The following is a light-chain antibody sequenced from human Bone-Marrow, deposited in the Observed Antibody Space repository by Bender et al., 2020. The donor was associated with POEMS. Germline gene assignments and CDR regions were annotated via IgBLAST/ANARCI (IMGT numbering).Light chain of an antibody. CDR3: SSYANGYKYV. J-gene: IGLJ1*01. V-gene: IGLV2-14*01. Sequence: QSALTQPASVSGSPGQSVTISCTGTSSDVGRYNYVSWYQQHPGKAPKLLIYEGSKRPSGVSNRFSGSKSGNTASLTISGLQAEDEADYYCSSYANGYKYVFGSGTEVSVL. CDR2: EGS. CDR1: SSDVGRYNY.